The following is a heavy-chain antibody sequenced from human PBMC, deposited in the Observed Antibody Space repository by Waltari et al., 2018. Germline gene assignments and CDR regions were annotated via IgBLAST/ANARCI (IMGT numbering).Heavy chain of an antibody. CDR1: AGSFGAFF. CDR3: VRSHCIGDSCFRYFDS. D-gene: IGHD2-15*01. J-gene: IGHJ4*02. CDR2: INHGVKT. V-gene: IGHV4-34*01. Sequence: VRLDQWGTELVEPWDTLSLTSAFYAGSFGAFFWRWVSRAPGKGLECIGEINHGVKTDYNPSLKSRLFMSVDPSKNQFSLMLSSVTAADTAVYYCVRSHCIGDSCFRYFDSWGQGTLVTVSS.